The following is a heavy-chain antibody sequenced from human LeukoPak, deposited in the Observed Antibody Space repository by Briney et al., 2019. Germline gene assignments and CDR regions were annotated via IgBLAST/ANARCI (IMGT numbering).Heavy chain of an antibody. J-gene: IGHJ6*03. CDR2: ISSSGSTI. CDR3: AREGTIAAAGTGGYYYYYYMDV. Sequence: GGSLRLSCAASGFTFSSYEMNWVRQAPGKGLEWVSYISSSGSTIYYADSVKGRFTISRDNAKNSLYLQMNSLRAEDTAVYYCAREGTIAAAGTGGYYYYYYMDVWGKGTTVTVSS. V-gene: IGHV3-48*03. D-gene: IGHD6-13*01. CDR1: GFTFSSYE.